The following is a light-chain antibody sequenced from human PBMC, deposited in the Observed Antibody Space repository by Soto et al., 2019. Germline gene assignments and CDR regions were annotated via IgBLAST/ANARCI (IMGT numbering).Light chain of an antibody. CDR3: LQDYDYPRT. V-gene: IGKV3-11*01. Sequence: EIVLTQSPATLSLSPGERATLSCRASQSVRSYLAWYQQKPGQAPRLLIYGASTGATGIPARFTGSGSGTDFALTISRLEPEDFATYYCLQDYDYPRTFGQGTKVDIK. J-gene: IGKJ1*01. CDR1: QSVRSY. CDR2: GAS.